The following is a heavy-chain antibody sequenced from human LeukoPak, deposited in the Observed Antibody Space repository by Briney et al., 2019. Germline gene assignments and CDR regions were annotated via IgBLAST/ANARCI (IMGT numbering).Heavy chain of an antibody. CDR2: IYHSGST. D-gene: IGHD3-10*01. Sequence: SETLSLTCAVSGYSISSGYYWGRIRQPPGKGLEWIGSIYHSGSTYYNPSLKSRVTISVDTSKNQFSLKLSSVTAADTAVYYCARAHLYGSGSRLDYWGQGTLVTVSS. J-gene: IGHJ4*02. CDR3: ARAHLYGSGSRLDY. CDR1: GYSISSGYY. V-gene: IGHV4-38-2*01.